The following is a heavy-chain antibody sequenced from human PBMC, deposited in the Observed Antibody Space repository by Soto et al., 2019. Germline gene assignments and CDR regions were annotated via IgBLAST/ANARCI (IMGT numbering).Heavy chain of an antibody. Sequence: EVQLVESGGGLVQPGGSLRLSCAASGFTFSSYWMSWVRQAPGKGPEWVANIKQDGSEKYYVDSVKGRFTISRDNAKNYLSVKMNSLRAEHTAVYYCARGRGCSTACPNFDYWGQGTLVTVSS. D-gene: IGHD2-2*01. CDR2: IKQDGSEK. CDR1: GFTFSSYW. CDR3: ARGRGCSTACPNFDY. V-gene: IGHV3-7*01. J-gene: IGHJ4*02.